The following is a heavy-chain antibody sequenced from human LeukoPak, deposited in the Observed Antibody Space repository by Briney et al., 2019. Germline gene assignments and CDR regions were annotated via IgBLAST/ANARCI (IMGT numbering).Heavy chain of an antibody. CDR2: ISAYNGNT. J-gene: IGHJ4*02. CDR1: GYTFTSYG. D-gene: IGHD3-10*01. V-gene: IGHV1-18*01. CDR3: ARTRTSYGSGSYYQIDY. Sequence: GASVKVSCKASGYTFTSYGISWVRQAPGQGLEWMGWISAYNGNTNYAQKLQGRVTMTTDTSTSTAYMELRSLGSDDTAVYYCARTRTSYGSGSYYQIDYWGQGTLVTVSS.